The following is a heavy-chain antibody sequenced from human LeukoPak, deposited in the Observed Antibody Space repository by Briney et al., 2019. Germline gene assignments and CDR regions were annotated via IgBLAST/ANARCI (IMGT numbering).Heavy chain of an antibody. CDR3: AKGGSGSYRGYFDY. V-gene: IGHV3-30*02. CDR2: IRYDGSNK. Sequence: GGSLRLSCAASGFTFSSYGMHWVRQAPGKGLEWVAFIRYDGSNKYCADSVKGRFTISRDNSKNTLYLQMNSLRAEDTAVYYCAKGGSGSYRGYFDYWGQGTLVTVSS. CDR1: GFTFSSYG. J-gene: IGHJ4*02. D-gene: IGHD1-26*01.